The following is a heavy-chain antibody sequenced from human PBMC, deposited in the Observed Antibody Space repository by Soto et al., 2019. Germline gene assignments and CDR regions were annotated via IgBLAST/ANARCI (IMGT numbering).Heavy chain of an antibody. D-gene: IGHD5-12*01. J-gene: IGHJ4*02. Sequence: EVQLLESGGGLVQPGGSLRLSCAASGFTFSSYAMSWVRQAPGKGLEWVSAISGGGGSTYYADSVKGRFTISRDNSKNTLYLQMHSLRAEGRAVYDCAKDDAAGGYSGYDALDYWGQGTLVTVSS. CDR1: GFTFSSYA. V-gene: IGHV3-23*01. CDR2: ISGGGGST. CDR3: AKDDAAGGYSGYDALDY.